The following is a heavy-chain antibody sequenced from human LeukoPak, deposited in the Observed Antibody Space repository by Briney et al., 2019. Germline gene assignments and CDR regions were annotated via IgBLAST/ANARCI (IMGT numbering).Heavy chain of an antibody. Sequence: PSETLSLTCAVSGYSISSGYYWGWIRQPPGKGLEWIGSIYHSGSTYYNPSLKSRVTISVDTSENQFSLKLSSVTAADTAVYYCARHRIGSGSYSAFDIWGQGTMVTVSS. V-gene: IGHV4-38-2*01. CDR3: ARHRIGSGSYSAFDI. CDR1: GYSISSGYY. CDR2: IYHSGST. D-gene: IGHD3-10*01. J-gene: IGHJ3*02.